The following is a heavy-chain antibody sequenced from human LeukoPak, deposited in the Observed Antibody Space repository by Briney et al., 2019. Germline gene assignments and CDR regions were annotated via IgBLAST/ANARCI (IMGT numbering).Heavy chain of an antibody. D-gene: IGHD3-10*01. V-gene: IGHV3-11*06. Sequence: GGSLRLSCAASGFTFSDYYMSWIRQAPGKGLEWVSYISSSSSYTNYADSVKGRFIISRDNAKNSLYLQMNSLRAEDTAVYYWARIWFGELSNFDYWGQGTLVTVSS. CDR2: ISSSSSYT. J-gene: IGHJ4*02. CDR3: ARIWFGELSNFDY. CDR1: GFTFSDYY.